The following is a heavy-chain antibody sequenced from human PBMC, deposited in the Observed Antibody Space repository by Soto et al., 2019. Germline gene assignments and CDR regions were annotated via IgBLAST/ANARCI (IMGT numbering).Heavy chain of an antibody. CDR1: GFTFSSYG. J-gene: IGHJ4*02. D-gene: IGHD3-9*01. Sequence: GGSLRLSCAASGFTFSSYGMHWVRQAPGKGLEWVAVISYDGSNKYYADSVKGRFTISRDNSKNTLYLQMNSLRAEDTAVYYCGKSEDIWWAGLAGFDDWGQGTLVTVSS. CDR2: ISYDGSNK. CDR3: GKSEDIWWAGLAGFDD. V-gene: IGHV3-30*18.